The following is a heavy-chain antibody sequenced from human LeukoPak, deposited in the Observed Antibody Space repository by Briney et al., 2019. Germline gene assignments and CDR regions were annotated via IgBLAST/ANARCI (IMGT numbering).Heavy chain of an antibody. CDR1: GGSISIYY. CDR3: ARDVLYSSGWFFLDY. V-gene: IGHV4-59*01. D-gene: IGHD6-19*01. Sequence: SETLSLTCTVSGGSISIYYWSWIGQPPGKGLEWIGYIYYSGSTNYNPSLKSRVTISVDTSKNQFSLKLSSVTAADTAVYYCARDVLYSSGWFFLDYWGQGTLVTVSS. J-gene: IGHJ4*02. CDR2: IYYSGST.